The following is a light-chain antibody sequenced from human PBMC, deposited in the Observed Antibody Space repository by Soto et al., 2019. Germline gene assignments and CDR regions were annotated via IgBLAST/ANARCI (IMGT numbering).Light chain of an antibody. CDR1: RSISRW. CDR2: HAS. CDR3: QQRSNWPPIT. V-gene: IGKV1-5*01. Sequence: DIQMTQSPSTLSASVVNRVTISCRASRSISRWLAWYQQKPGKAPTLLIYHASSLESGVPSRFSGSGSGTDFTLTISSLEPEDFAVYYCQQRSNWPPITFGQGTRLEIK. J-gene: IGKJ5*01.